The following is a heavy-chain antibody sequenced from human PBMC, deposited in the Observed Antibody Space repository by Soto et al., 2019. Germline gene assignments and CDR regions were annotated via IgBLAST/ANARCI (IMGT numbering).Heavy chain of an antibody. CDR1: EFTFSSYS. Sequence: EVQLLESGGGLVQPGGSLSLSCAASEFTFSSYSMIWVRQAPGKGLEWVSGVNGGGEITYYADSVKGRFTISRDNSKNTLNLQMNSMRTEDTAVFYCARGHFGVTMDVWGQGTTVTVSS. CDR2: VNGGGEIT. J-gene: IGHJ6*02. D-gene: IGHD3-3*01. CDR3: ARGHFGVTMDV. V-gene: IGHV3-23*01.